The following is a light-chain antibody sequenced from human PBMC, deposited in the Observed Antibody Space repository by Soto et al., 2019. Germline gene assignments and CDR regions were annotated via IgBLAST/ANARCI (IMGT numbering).Light chain of an antibody. V-gene: IGKV1-9*01. J-gene: IGKJ1*01. Sequence: DIQLTQSPSFLSASVGDRVTITCRSSQGISSSLAWYQQKPGKAPKLLIYAASTVQSGVPSRFSGSGSGTEFTLTISSLQPEDFATYYCQQLNSYLWTFGQGTKVEIK. CDR1: QGISSS. CDR3: QQLNSYLWT. CDR2: AAS.